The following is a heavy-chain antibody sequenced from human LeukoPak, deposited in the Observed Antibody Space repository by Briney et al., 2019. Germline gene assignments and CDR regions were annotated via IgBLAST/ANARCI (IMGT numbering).Heavy chain of an antibody. CDR1: GFSMSSSGYY. CDR2: IYYSGYT. CDR3: ARDLVSGSYSQFDAFDI. V-gene: IGHV4-39*07. D-gene: IGHD1-26*01. Sequence: SETLSLTCTVSGFSMSSSGYYWGWIRQPPGKGLEWIGSIYYSGYTYYNPSLKSRVTISIDTSKNQFSLKLSSVTAADTAVYYCARDLVSGSYSQFDAFDIWGQGTMVTVSS. J-gene: IGHJ3*02.